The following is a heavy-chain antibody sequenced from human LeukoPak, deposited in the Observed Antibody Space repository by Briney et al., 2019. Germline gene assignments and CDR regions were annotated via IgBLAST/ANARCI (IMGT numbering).Heavy chain of an antibody. D-gene: IGHD3-22*01. Sequence: ASVKVSCKTSGGTFSNNDISWVRQTPGQGLEWIGRIIPIFGKAESTQNFQGRVTLTADKSTNTVYMEMRSLRSDDTAVYYCARERYYDSSGHSPSKYFDSWGQGSLVTVSS. CDR1: GGTFSNND. CDR3: ARERYYDSSGHSPSKYFDS. CDR2: IIPIFGKA. J-gene: IGHJ4*02. V-gene: IGHV1-69*04.